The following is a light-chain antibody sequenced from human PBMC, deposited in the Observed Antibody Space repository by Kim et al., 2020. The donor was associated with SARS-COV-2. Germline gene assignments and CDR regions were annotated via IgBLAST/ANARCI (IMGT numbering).Light chain of an antibody. Sequence: SLAPGDRATLSCRASQNVYNYLAWYQQRPGQSPRLLIFDASSRAPGIPARFSGSGSGTDFTLTITSLELEDCASYYCQHRISRVTFGQGTRLEIK. CDR1: QNVYNY. V-gene: IGKV3-11*01. CDR3: QHRISRVT. CDR2: DAS. J-gene: IGKJ5*01.